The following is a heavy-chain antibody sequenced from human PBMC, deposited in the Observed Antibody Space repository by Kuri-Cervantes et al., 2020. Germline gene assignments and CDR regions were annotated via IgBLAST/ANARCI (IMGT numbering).Heavy chain of an antibody. D-gene: IGHD2-15*01. CDR3: ARAPGNRCSGGSCYCHY. J-gene: IGHJ4*02. CDR1: GYTFTSYG. V-gene: IGHV1-18*01. Sequence: ASVKVSCKASGYTFTSYGISWVRQAPGQGLEWMGWISAYNGNTNYAQKLQGRVTMTEDTSTDTAYMELSSLRSEDTAVYYCARAPGNRCSGGSCYCHYWAQGTLVTVSS. CDR2: ISAYNGNT.